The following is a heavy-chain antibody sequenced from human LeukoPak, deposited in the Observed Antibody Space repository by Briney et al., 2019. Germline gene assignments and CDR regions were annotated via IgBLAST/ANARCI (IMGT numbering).Heavy chain of an antibody. CDR3: ATGGGWYVLYAFDI. D-gene: IGHD6-19*01. J-gene: IGHJ3*02. V-gene: IGHV1-24*01. CDR2: FDPEDGET. CDR1: GYTLTELS. Sequence: ASVKVSCKVSGYTLTELSVHWVRQAPGKGLEWMGGFDPEDGETIYAQKFQGRVTMTEDTSTDTAYMELSSLRSEDTAVYYCATGGGWYVLYAFDIWGQGTMVTVSS.